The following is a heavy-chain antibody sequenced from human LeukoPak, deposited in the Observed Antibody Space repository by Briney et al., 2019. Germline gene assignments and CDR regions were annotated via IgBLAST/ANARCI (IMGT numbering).Heavy chain of an antibody. J-gene: IGHJ4*02. V-gene: IGHV3-21*04. CDR3: AKDQNPVDY. CDR2: ISSSRSYI. Sequence: EWVSSISSSRSYIYYADSVKGRFTISRDNAKNSLYLQMNSLRAEDTAVYYFAKDQNPVDYGGQGTRVTVSS.